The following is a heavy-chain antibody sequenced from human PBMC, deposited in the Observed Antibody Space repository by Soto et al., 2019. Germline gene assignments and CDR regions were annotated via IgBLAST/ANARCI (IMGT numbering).Heavy chain of an antibody. V-gene: IGHV4-31*03. CDR1: GGSISSGGYY. CDR3: ARAVQLWLWGYYFDY. D-gene: IGHD5-18*01. CDR2: IYYSGST. Sequence: QVQLQESGPGLVKPSQTLSLTCTVSGGSISSGGYYWSWIRQHPGKGLEWIGYIYYSGSTYYIPSRKSRVTISVDTSKNRFSLELSSVTAADTAVYYCARAVQLWLWGYYFDYWGQGTLVTVSS. J-gene: IGHJ4*02.